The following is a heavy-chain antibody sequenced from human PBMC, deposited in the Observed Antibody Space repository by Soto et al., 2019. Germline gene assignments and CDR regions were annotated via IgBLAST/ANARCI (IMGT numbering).Heavy chain of an antibody. J-gene: IGHJ4*02. D-gene: IGHD3-10*01. Sequence: QVQLQESGPGLVKPSQTLSLTCTVSGGSISSGGYYWSWIRQHPGKGLEWIGYIYYSGSTYYTPSLKSRVTISVATSKNQFSLKLSSVTAADTAMYYCARDPAGSGSYWDYWGQGTLVTVSS. CDR1: GGSISSGGYY. CDR2: IYYSGST. V-gene: IGHV4-31*03. CDR3: ARDPAGSGSYWDY.